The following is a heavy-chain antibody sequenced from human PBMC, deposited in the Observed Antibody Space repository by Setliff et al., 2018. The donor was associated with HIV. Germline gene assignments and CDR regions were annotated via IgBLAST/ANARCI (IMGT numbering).Heavy chain of an antibody. V-gene: IGHV4-34*01. CDR2: INHSGST. CDR3: ARGKGRFVY. Sequence: NPSETLSLTCAVDGGSFRGYYRSWIRQHPGKGLEWIGEINHSGSTNYNPSLKSRVPISVAPSKNKFSLNLSSVTAADTAVYYCARGKGRFVYWGQGTLVTVSS. CDR1: GGSFRGYY. J-gene: IGHJ4*02.